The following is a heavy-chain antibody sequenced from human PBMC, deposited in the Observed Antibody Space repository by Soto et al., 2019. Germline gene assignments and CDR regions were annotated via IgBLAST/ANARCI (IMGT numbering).Heavy chain of an antibody. J-gene: IGHJ6*03. V-gene: IGHV4-59*01. CDR2: IYYSGST. Sequence: SETLSLTCTVSGGSISSYYWSWIRQPPGKGLEWIGYIYYSGSTNYNPSLKSRVTISVDTSKNQFSLKLSSVTAADTAVYYCARVVSDPYYYYYMDVWGKGTTVTVSS. CDR3: ARVVSDPYYYYYMDV. CDR1: GGSISSYY.